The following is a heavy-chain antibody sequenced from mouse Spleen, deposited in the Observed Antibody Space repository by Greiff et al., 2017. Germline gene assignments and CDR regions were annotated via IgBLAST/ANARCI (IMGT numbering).Heavy chain of an antibody. CDR3: TRSAIYDGYYVAY. Sequence: QVQLKESGAELVRPGASVTLSCKASGYTFTDYEMHWVKQTPVHGLEWIGAIDPETGGTAYNQKFKGKAILTADKSSSTAYMELRSLTSEDSAVYYCTRSAIYDGYYVAYWGQGTLVTVSA. V-gene: IGHV1-15*01. CDR1: GYTFTDYE. D-gene: IGHD2-3*01. CDR2: IDPETGGT. J-gene: IGHJ3*01.